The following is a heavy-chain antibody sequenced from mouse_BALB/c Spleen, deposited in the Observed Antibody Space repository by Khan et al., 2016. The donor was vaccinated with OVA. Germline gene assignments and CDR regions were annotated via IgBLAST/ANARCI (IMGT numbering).Heavy chain of an antibody. J-gene: IGHJ4*01. CDR1: GYTFTYYG. CDR2: INTYTGEP. D-gene: IGHD2-14*01. Sequence: QIQLVQSGPELKKPGETVKISCKASGYTFTYYGMNWVNQAPGRGLKWMAWINTYTGEPTYADDFKGRFAISLETTASTAYLQISNLINEDTATYFWARRVDYRLSFSYYGMDYWGQGTSVTVSS. CDR3: ARRVDYRLSFSYYGMDY. V-gene: IGHV9-3-1*01.